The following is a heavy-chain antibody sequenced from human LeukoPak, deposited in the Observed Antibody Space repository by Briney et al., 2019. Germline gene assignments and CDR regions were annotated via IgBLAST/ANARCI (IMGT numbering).Heavy chain of an antibody. D-gene: IGHD6-13*01. CDR3: ARGDSSSAFFDY. J-gene: IGHJ4*02. CDR2: IHTSGST. V-gene: IGHV4-4*07. CDR1: GGSISSYY. Sequence: SETLSLTCTVSGGSISSYYCSWIWQPAGKGLEWIGRIHTSGSTNYNPSLKSRVTMSVDTSKNQFSLKLSSVTAADTAVYYCARGDSSSAFFDYWGQGTLVTVSS.